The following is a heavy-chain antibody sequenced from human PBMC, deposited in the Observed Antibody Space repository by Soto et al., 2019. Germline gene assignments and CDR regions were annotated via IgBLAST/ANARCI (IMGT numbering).Heavy chain of an antibody. D-gene: IGHD3-10*01. CDR2: FDPEDGET. CDR3: ATGNTMVRGVTYSPLLPLYGMDV. Sequence: ASVKVSCKVSGYTLTELSMHWVRQAPGKGLEWMGGFDPEDGETIYAQKFQGRVTMTEDTSTDTAYMELSSLRSEDTAVYYCATGNTMVRGVTYSPLLPLYGMDVRGQGTTVTVSS. J-gene: IGHJ6*02. V-gene: IGHV1-24*01. CDR1: GYTLTELS.